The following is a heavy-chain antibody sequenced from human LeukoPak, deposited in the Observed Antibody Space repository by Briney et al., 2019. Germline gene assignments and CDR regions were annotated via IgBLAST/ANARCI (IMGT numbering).Heavy chain of an antibody. Sequence: GGSLRLSCVASGLTFSNFWMTWVRQTPGEGLEWVASINEDGGEEYYVDSVKGRFIISRDNAKSSLYLQMNSLRAEDTAVYYCARGRVGATGLSNYWGQGTLVTVSS. CDR3: ARGRVGATGLSNY. V-gene: IGHV3-7*03. D-gene: IGHD1-26*01. CDR1: GLTFSNFW. J-gene: IGHJ4*02. CDR2: INEDGGEE.